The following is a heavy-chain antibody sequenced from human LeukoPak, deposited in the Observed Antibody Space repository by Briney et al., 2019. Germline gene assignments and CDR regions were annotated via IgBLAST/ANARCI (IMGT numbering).Heavy chain of an antibody. Sequence: ASETLSLTCTVSGGSISSYHWSWIRQSPGKGLEWIGYIYYSGSTNYNPSLKSRVTISLGTSKNQFSLKLISVTAADTAVYYCARAYGGYGSSPYNWLDPWGQGTLVPVSS. CDR2: IYYSGST. J-gene: IGHJ5*02. CDR1: GGSISSYH. D-gene: IGHD6-6*01. CDR3: ARAYGGYGSSPYNWLDP. V-gene: IGHV4-59*01.